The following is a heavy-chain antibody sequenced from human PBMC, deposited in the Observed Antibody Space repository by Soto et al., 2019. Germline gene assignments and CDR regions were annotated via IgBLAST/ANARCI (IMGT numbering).Heavy chain of an antibody. J-gene: IGHJ3*02. Sequence: SVKVSCKASGGTFSSYAISWVRQAPGQGLEWMGGIIPIFGTANYAQKFQGRVTITADESTSTAYMELSSLRSEDTAVYYCAREETAGGKSSDAFDIWGQGTMVT. CDR2: IIPIFGTA. V-gene: IGHV1-69*13. CDR3: AREETAGGKSSDAFDI. D-gene: IGHD2-15*01. CDR1: GGTFSSYA.